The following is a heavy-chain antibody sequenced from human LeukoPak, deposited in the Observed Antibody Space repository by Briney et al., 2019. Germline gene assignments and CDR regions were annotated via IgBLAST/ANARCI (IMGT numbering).Heavy chain of an antibody. Sequence: GGSLRLSCAASGFTFSSYGMTWVRQAPGKGLEWVSAISGSGGSTYYADSVKGRFTISRDTSQSTLSLQMNSLRSEDTAVYYCARDGVVVVAATSLSVYFDYWGQGTLVTVSS. CDR2: ISGSGGST. CDR1: GFTFSSYG. V-gene: IGHV3-23*01. D-gene: IGHD2-15*01. J-gene: IGHJ4*02. CDR3: ARDGVVVVAATSLSVYFDY.